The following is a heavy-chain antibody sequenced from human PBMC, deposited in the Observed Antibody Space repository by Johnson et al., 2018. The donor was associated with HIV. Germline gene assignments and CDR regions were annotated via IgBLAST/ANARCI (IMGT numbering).Heavy chain of an antibody. D-gene: IGHD1-7*01. Sequence: QVQLVESGGGVVQPGRSLRLSCAASGFTFGSYGIHWVRQAPGKGLEWVAVISYDGSNKYYADSVKGRFTISRDNAKNSVYLQMNSLRAEDTALYYCARESRAGLELRGHAFDIWGQGTMVTVSS. CDR2: ISYDGSNK. V-gene: IGHV3-30*03. J-gene: IGHJ3*02. CDR3: ARESRAGLELRGHAFDI. CDR1: GFTFGSYG.